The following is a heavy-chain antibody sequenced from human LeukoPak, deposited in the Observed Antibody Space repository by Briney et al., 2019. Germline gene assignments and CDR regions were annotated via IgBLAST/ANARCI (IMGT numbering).Heavy chain of an antibody. J-gene: IGHJ4*02. D-gene: IGHD4-23*01. CDR2: IYYSGST. V-gene: IGHV4-59*08. Sequence: SETLSLTCTVSGGSISSYYWSWIRQPPGKGLEWIGYIYYSGSTNYNPSLKSRVTISVDTSKNQFSLKLSSVTAADTAVYYCARNYGGNSPPFDYWGQGTLSPSPQ. CDR1: GGSISSYY. CDR3: ARNYGGNSPPFDY.